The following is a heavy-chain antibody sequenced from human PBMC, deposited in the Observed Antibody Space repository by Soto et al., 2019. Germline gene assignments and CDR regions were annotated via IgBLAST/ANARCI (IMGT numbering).Heavy chain of an antibody. CDR3: ASDRSDSSASWQCFLDY. CDR1: GFTFSSYA. D-gene: IGHD6-6*01. V-gene: IGHV3-30-3*01. J-gene: IGHJ4*02. CDR2: ISCDGSNK. Sequence: GGSLRLSCVASGFTFSSYAMHWVRQAPGTGLEWVAVISCDGSNKYCADSVKGRFTISRDNSKNTLYLQMNSLRAEDTAVYYCASDRSDSSASWQCFLDYWGQGTLVTVSS.